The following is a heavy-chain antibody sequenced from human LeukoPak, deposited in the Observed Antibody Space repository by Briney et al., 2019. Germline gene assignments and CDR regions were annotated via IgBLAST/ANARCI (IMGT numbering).Heavy chain of an antibody. CDR1: GGSFSGYY. V-gene: IGHV4-34*01. CDR3: ARDHPYYDFWSDYYGSPGYFDY. J-gene: IGHJ4*02. CDR2: INHSGST. D-gene: IGHD3-3*01. Sequence: SETLSLTCAVYGGSFSGYYWSWIRQPPGKGLEWIGEINHSGSTNYNPSLKSRVTISVDTSKNQFSLKLSSVTAADTAVYYCARDHPYYDFWSDYYGSPGYFDYWGQGTLVTVSS.